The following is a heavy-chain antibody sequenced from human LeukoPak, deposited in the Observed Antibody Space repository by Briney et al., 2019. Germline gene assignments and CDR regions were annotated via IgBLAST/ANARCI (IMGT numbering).Heavy chain of an antibody. CDR2: IYYSGST. CDR3: ARLNYYDSSGYLNWCDP. J-gene: IGHJ5*02. V-gene: IGHV4-39*01. D-gene: IGHD3-22*01. CDR1: GGSISSSSYY. Sequence: WETLSLTCTVSGGSISSSSYYWGWIRQPPGKGLEWFGSIYYSGSTYYNPSLKSRVTISVDTSKNQFSLKLSSVTAADTAVYYCARLNYYDSSGYLNWCDPCGQGTLVTVSS.